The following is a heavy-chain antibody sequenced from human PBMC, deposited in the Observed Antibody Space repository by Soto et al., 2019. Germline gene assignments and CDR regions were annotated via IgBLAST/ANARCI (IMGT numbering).Heavy chain of an antibody. Sequence: HGESLKISCKGSGYSFTSYWIGWVRQMPGKGLEWMGIIYPGDSDTRYSPSFQGQVTISADKSISTAYLQWSSLKASDTAMYYCARQDSGYDSNYYGMDVWGQGTTVTVSS. V-gene: IGHV5-51*01. CDR3: ARQDSGYDSNYYGMDV. D-gene: IGHD5-12*01. J-gene: IGHJ6*02. CDR1: GYSFTSYW. CDR2: IYPGDSDT.